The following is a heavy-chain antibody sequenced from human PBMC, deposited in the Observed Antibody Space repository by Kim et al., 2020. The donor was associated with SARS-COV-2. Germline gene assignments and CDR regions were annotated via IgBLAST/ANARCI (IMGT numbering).Heavy chain of an antibody. Sequence: GGSLRLSCAASGFTFDDYAMHWVRQAPGKGLEWVSYIIGSGTTIYYADSVRGRFTISRDNDKNSLYLQMNSLRAEDTAVYYCARGPNYSPFDYWGQGTLVTVSS. J-gene: IGHJ4*02. D-gene: IGHD4-4*01. CDR2: IIGSGTTI. CDR3: ARGPNYSPFDY. V-gene: IGHV3-48*03. CDR1: GFTFDDYA.